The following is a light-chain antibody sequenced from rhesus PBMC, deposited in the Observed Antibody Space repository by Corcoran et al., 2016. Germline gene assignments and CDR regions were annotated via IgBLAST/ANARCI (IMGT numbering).Light chain of an antibody. CDR1: QGISTY. V-gene: IGKV1-43*02. CDR2: AAS. CDR3: LQYNSAPYS. Sequence: DIQMTQSPSSLSASVGDRVTITCRASQGISTYLNWYQQKPGKAPKRLIYAASSLESGVPSRFSGSGSGTVCTLTISSLQPEDFATYYCLQYNSAPYSFGQGTKVEIK. J-gene: IGKJ2*01.